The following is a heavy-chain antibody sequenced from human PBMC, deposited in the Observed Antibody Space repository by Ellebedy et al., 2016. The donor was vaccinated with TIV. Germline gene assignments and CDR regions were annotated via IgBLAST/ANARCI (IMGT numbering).Heavy chain of an antibody. D-gene: IGHD4-23*01. CDR1: GYTFTGYY. Sequence: ASVKVSCKASGYTFTGYYMHWVRQAPGQGLEWMGWINPNSGGTNYAQKFQGRVTMTRDTSISTAYMELRSLRSDDTAVYYCATPVEGAEGGFDYWGQGTLVTVSS. J-gene: IGHJ4*02. CDR3: ATPVEGAEGGFDY. CDR2: INPNSGGT. V-gene: IGHV1-2*02.